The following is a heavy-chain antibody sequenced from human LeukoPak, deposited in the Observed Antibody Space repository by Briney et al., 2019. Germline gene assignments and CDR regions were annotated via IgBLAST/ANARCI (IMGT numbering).Heavy chain of an antibody. CDR1: GGTFSSYA. J-gene: IGHJ4*02. CDR2: IIPIFGTA. V-gene: IGHV1-69*13. D-gene: IGHD5-12*01. CDR3: VLVWQPTNAFDY. Sequence: ASVTVSCKASGGTFSSYAISWVRQAPGQGLEWMGGIIPIFGTANYAQKFQGRVTITADESTSTAYMELSSLRSEDTAVYYCVLVWQPTNAFDYWGQGTLVTVSS.